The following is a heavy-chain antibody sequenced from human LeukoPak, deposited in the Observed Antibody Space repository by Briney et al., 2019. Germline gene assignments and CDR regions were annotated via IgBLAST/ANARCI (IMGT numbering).Heavy chain of an antibody. CDR2: IRYDGSKK. Sequence: GGSLRLSCAASGFIFSSYGMHWVRQAPGKGLEWVAFIRYDGSKKYYADSVKGRFTISRDNSKNTLYLQMNSLRAEDTALYFCAREITYQHSSAYDYWGQGTRVTVSS. D-gene: IGHD3-22*01. CDR3: AREITYQHSSAYDY. CDR1: GFIFSSYG. J-gene: IGHJ4*02. V-gene: IGHV3-30*02.